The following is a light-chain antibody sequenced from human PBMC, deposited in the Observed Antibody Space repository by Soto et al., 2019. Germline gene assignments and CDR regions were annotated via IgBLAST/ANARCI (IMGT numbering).Light chain of an antibody. CDR2: AAS. Sequence: DSQMTQSPSSLSASVGDRVTITCRASQSMDNYLSWYQQIPGKAPKLLIYAASNLTRGVPSRFSGSGSGTDFTLTITSLQPEDFATYYCQQSYSTPITFGQGTRLEIK. V-gene: IGKV1-39*01. CDR3: QQSYSTPIT. CDR1: QSMDNY. J-gene: IGKJ5*01.